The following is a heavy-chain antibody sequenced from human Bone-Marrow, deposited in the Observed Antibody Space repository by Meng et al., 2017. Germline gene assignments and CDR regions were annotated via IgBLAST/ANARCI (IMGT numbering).Heavy chain of an antibody. J-gene: IGHJ3*02. CDR1: GYSITGSYN. CDR3: ARGGYDYVWGSYRSPDAFDI. CDR2: IYQSGST. D-gene: IGHD3-16*02. V-gene: IGHV4-38-2*01. Sequence: GSLRLSCAVSGYSITGSYNWGWIRQSPGKGLEWIGSIYQSGSTYYNPSLKSRVTMSADTSKNQFSLKLSSVTAADTAVYYCARGGYDYVWGSYRSPDAFDIWGQGTMVTVSS.